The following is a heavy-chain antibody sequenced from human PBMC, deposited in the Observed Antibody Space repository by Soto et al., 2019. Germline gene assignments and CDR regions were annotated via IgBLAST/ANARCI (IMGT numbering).Heavy chain of an antibody. V-gene: IGHV4-39*01. CDR3: WILGGYYYGMDV. CDR1: GGSISSSSYY. J-gene: IGHJ6*02. CDR2: IYYSGST. D-gene: IGHD3-10*01. Sequence: PSETLSLTCTVSGGSISSSSYYWGWIRQPPGKGLEWIGSIYYSGSTYYNPSLKSRVTISVDTSKNQFSLKLSSVTAADTAVYYCWILGGYYYGMDVWGQGTTVTVSS.